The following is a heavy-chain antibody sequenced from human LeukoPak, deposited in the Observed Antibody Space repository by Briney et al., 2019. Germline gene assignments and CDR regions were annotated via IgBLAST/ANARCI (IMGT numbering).Heavy chain of an antibody. CDR1: GGSISSYY. J-gene: IGHJ4*02. D-gene: IGHD6-13*01. CDR2: IFYSGSS. CDR3: ARAHTSNWYMDY. V-gene: IGHV4-59*01. Sequence: KASETLSLTCSVSGGSISSYYWSWSRQPPGKGLEWIGYIFYSGSSNYNPSLKSRVTMSVDTSENQLSLKLRSVTAADTALYYCARAHTSNWYMDYWGQGTLVTVSS.